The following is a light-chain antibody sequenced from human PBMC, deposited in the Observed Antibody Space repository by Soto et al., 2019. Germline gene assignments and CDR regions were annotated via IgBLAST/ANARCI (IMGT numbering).Light chain of an antibody. V-gene: IGKV1-9*01. J-gene: IGKJ1*01. CDR3: LQHNSYPRT. CDR1: QGIDSS. Sequence: ILLTQSPSSLSASVGDRVTITCRASQGIDSSFAWYQEKPGKAPKLLIYAASSLQSGVPSRFSGSGSGTDFTLTISSLQPEDFATYYCLQHNSYPRTFGQGTKVEIK. CDR2: AAS.